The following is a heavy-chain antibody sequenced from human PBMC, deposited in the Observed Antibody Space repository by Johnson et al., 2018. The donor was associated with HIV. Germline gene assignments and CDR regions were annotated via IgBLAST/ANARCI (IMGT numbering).Heavy chain of an antibody. Sequence: VQLVESGGGVVQPGRSLRLSCAASGFTFSSYAMHWVRQAPGKGLEWVAVISYVGTNEYYADSVKGRFTISRDNAKNSLYLQMNSLRAEDTAVYYCARETRDDAFDIWGQGTMVTVSS. J-gene: IGHJ3*02. V-gene: IGHV3-30*04. CDR2: ISYVGTNE. D-gene: IGHD4-11*01. CDR3: ARETRDDAFDI. CDR1: GFTFSSYA.